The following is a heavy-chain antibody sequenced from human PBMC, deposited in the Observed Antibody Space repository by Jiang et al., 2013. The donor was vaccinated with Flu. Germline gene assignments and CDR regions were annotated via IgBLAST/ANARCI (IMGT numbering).Heavy chain of an antibody. CDR2: LYSDGSA. CDR3: ARALTWGKYGSNLYYFDY. D-gene: IGHD7-27*01. CDR1: GFTVSRDY. J-gene: IGHJ4*02. V-gene: IGHV3-53*01. Sequence: QLLESGGGFIQPGGSLRLSCAASGFTVSRDYMSWVRQAPGKGLEWVSVLYSDGSAYYGDSVEGRFTISRDNSKNIVFLQMDSLRADDTALYYCARALTWGKYGSNLYYFDYWGQGTLVTVSS.